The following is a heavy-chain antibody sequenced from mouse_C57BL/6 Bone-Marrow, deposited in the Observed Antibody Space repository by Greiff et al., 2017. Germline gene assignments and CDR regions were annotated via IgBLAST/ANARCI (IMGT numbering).Heavy chain of an antibody. Sequence: QVQLQQPGAELVKPGASVKLSCKASGYTFTSYWMQWVKQRPGQGLEWIGEIDPSDSYTNYNQKFKGKATLTVDTSSSTAYMQLSSLTSEDSAVYYCARWGDEAYWGQGTLVTVSA. CDR2: IDPSDSYT. J-gene: IGHJ3*01. V-gene: IGHV1-50*01. CDR3: ARWGDEAY. D-gene: IGHD3-3*01. CDR1: GYTFTSYW.